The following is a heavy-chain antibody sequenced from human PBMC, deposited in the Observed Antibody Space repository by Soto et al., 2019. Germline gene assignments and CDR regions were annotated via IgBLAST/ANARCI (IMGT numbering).Heavy chain of an antibody. CDR1: GFTFTSDS. D-gene: IGHD6-19*01. CDR2: ISSHGRDI. V-gene: IGHV3-21*06. CDR3: ARGAALAGKLDL. Sequence: GGSLSFSCEASGFTFTSDSMTWVRQAPGKGLEWVSSISSHGRDIFYADSVKGRFTISRDNAKDSLHLQMNSLTGEDSAVYYCARGAALAGKLDLWGQGTLVTV. J-gene: IGHJ4*02.